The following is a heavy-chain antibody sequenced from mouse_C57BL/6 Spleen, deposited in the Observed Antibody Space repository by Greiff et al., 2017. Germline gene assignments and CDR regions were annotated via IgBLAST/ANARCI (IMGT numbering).Heavy chain of an antibody. CDR1: GFTFSDYG. CDR3: ARSLGSSYYFDY. J-gene: IGHJ2*01. Sequence: EVHLVESGGGLVKPGGSLKLSCAASGFTFSDYGMHWVRQAPEKGLEWVAYISSGSSTIYYADTVKGRFTISRDNAKNTLFLQMTSLRSEDTAMYYCARSLGSSYYFDYWGQGTTLTVAS. CDR2: ISSGSSTI. V-gene: IGHV5-17*01.